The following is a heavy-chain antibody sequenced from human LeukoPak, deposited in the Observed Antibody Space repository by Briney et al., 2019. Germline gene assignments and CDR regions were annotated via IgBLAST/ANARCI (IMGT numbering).Heavy chain of an antibody. CDR1: GFTFSSYG. CDR3: AKDRVLRFLEWAPSMGYMDV. CDR2: IRYDGSNK. J-gene: IGHJ6*03. D-gene: IGHD3-3*01. Sequence: GGSLRLSCAASGFTFSSYGMHWVRQAPGKGLEWVAFIRYDGSNKYYADSVKGRFTISRDNSKNTLYLQMNSLRAEDTAAYYCAKDRVLRFLEWAPSMGYMDVRGKGTTVTVSS. V-gene: IGHV3-30*02.